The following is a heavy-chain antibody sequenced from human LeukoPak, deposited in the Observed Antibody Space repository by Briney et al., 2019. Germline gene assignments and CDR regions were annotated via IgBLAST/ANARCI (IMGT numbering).Heavy chain of an antibody. V-gene: IGHV3-64*02. CDR3: ARWGSTSCYDY. Sequence: GGSLRPSCAASGFTFSSYAMHWVRQAPGKGLEYVSAISTNGGSTYYADSVKGRFTISRDNSKNTLYLQMGSVRAEDMAVYYCARWGSTSCYDYWGQGTLVTVSS. D-gene: IGHD2-2*01. J-gene: IGHJ4*02. CDR2: ISTNGGST. CDR1: GFTFSSYA.